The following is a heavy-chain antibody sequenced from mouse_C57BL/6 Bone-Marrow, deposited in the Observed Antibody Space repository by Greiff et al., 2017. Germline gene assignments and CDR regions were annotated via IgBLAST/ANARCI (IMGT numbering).Heavy chain of an antibody. CDR2: INPYNGGT. Sequence: DVHLVESGPVLVKPGASVKMSCKASGYTFTDYYMNWVKQSHGKSLEWIGVINPYNGGTSYNQKFKGKATLTVDKSSSTAYMELNSLTSEDSAVYYCARRGVLDYWGQGTTLTVSS. J-gene: IGHJ2*01. V-gene: IGHV1-19*01. CDR3: ARRGVLDY. CDR1: GYTFTDYY.